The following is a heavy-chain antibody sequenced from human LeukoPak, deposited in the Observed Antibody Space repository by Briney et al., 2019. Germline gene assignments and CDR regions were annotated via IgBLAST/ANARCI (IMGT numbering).Heavy chain of an antibody. V-gene: IGHV3-7*03. J-gene: IGHJ4*02. Sequence: GGSLRLSCAASGVTFSSYWMSWVRQAPGKGLDWVANIKQDGSEKYYVDSVKGRFTISRDNAKNSLYLQMNSLRAEDTAVYYCARGRRMARYCSGGSCYFDYWGQGTLVTVSS. D-gene: IGHD2-15*01. CDR3: ARGRRMARYCSGGSCYFDY. CDR2: IKQDGSEK. CDR1: GVTFSSYW.